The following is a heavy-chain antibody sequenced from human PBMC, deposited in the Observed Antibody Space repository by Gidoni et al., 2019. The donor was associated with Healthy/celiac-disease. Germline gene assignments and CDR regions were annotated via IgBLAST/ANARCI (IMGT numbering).Heavy chain of an antibody. V-gene: IGHV4-38-2*02. J-gene: IGHJ3*02. CDR1: GYSISSGYY. CDR3: ARDLDPGAFDI. D-gene: IGHD3-9*01. Sequence: QVQLQESGPGLVKPSETLSLTCTVSGYSISSGYYWGWIRQPPGKGLEWIGSIYHSGSTYYNPSLKSRVTISVDTSKNQFSLKLSSVTAADTAVYYCARDLDPGAFDIWGQGTMVTVSS. CDR2: IYHSGST.